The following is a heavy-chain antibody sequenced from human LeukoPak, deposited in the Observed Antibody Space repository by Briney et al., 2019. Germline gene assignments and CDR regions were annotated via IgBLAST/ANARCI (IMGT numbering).Heavy chain of an antibody. CDR2: IIPIFGTA. J-gene: IGHJ3*02. CDR1: GGTFSSYA. V-gene: IGHV1-69*05. CDR3: ARSGFQFCSSGSCVASDI. Sequence: SVKVSCKASGGTFSSYAISWVRQAPGQGLEWMGRIIPIFGTANYAQKFQGRVTITTDESTSTAYMELSSLRSEDTAVYFCARSGFQFCSSGSCVASDIWGQGTMVTVSS. D-gene: IGHD2-2*01.